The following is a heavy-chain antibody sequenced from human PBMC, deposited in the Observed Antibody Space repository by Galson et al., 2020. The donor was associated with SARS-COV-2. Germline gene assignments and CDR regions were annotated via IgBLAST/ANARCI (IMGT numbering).Heavy chain of an antibody. J-gene: IGHJ4*02. CDR2: ISSSSSYI. CDR1: GFTFSTYN. Sequence: GGSLRLSCAASGFTFSTYNMNWVRQAPGKGLEWVSSISSSSSYIYYADSVKGRFTISRDNAKNSLYLQMNSLRADDTAVYYCARDRHVDYWGQGTLVTVSS. CDR3: ARDRHVDY. V-gene: IGHV3-21*01.